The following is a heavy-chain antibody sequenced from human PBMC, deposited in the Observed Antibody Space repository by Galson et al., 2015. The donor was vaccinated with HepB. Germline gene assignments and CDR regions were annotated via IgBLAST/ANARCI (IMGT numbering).Heavy chain of an antibody. V-gene: IGHV3-30*18. Sequence: SLRLSCAASGFTFSSYGMHWVRQAPGKGLEWVAVISYDGSNKYYADSVKGRFTISRDNSKNTLYLQMNSLRAEDTAVYYCAKDMYYDFWSGSQWGAFDIWGQGTMVTVSS. CDR1: GFTFSSYG. CDR2: ISYDGSNK. D-gene: IGHD3-3*01. CDR3: AKDMYYDFWSGSQWGAFDI. J-gene: IGHJ3*02.